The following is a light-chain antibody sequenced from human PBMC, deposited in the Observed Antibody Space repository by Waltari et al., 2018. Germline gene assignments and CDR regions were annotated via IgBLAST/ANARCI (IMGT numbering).Light chain of an antibody. Sequence: QSVLTQPPSVSGAPGQRVTISCTGSSSNIGAGHDVHWYQHLPGTAPKLLIYGNNNRPPGVPDRFSGSKSATSAPRGITGLQAEDEADYYCQSYDSSLGGSRVFGTGTKVTVL. CDR2: GNN. V-gene: IGLV1-40*01. CDR3: QSYDSSLGGSRV. CDR1: SSNIGAGHD. J-gene: IGLJ1*01.